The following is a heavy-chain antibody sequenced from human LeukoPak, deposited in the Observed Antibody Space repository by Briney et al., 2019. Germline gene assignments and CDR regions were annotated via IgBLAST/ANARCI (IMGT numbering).Heavy chain of an antibody. D-gene: IGHD6-19*01. Sequence: ASVKVSCKTSGYTFTNYVVTWVRQAPGQGLEWMGWISGFNGRTKYAHKFQDRVTMTRDTSTTTAYMELGSLRSDDTAVYYCARVQWAVSGLADWFDPWGQGTLVTVSS. CDR1: GYTFTNYV. J-gene: IGHJ5*02. CDR2: ISGFNGRT. CDR3: ARVQWAVSGLADWFDP. V-gene: IGHV1-18*01.